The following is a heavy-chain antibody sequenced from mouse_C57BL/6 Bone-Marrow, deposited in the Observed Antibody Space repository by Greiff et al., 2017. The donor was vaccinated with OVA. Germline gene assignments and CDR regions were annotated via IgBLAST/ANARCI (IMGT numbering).Heavy chain of an antibody. Sequence: QVQLQQPGAELVKPGASVKLSCKASGYTFTSYWMHWVKQRPGRGLEWIGRIDPHSGGTKYNEKFKSKATLTVDKPSSTAYMQRSSLTSEDSAVYYCARDYAYYAMDYWGQGTSVTVSS. CDR1: GYTFTSYW. V-gene: IGHV1-72*01. J-gene: IGHJ4*01. D-gene: IGHD1-1*01. CDR3: ARDYAYYAMDY. CDR2: IDPHSGGT.